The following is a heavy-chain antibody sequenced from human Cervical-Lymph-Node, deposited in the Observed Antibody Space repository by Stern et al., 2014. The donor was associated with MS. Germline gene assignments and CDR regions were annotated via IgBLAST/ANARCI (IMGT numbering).Heavy chain of an antibody. V-gene: IGHV5-51*01. Sequence: VQLLQPGPEVKRPGESLKISCQASGYTFTSYCIGWVRQMPGEGLEGIAIIFPGGSDIRSSPSFQGQVTISADKPINPAYLQWNNRKASDTAIYYCARQRYFDYWGQGTLVAVSS. CDR3: ARQRYFDY. J-gene: IGHJ4*02. CDR1: GYTFTSYC. CDR2: IFPGGSDI.